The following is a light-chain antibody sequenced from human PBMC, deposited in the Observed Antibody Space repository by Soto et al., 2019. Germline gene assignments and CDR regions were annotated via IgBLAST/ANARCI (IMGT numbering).Light chain of an antibody. J-gene: IGKJ3*01. V-gene: IGKV3-11*01. Sequence: EIVLTPSPATLSLSPGERATLSCRASQSVSSYLAWYQQTPGQAPRLLIYDASNRATGIPVRFSGSGSGTDFTLTISSLEPEDFAVYYCQQRSTWPPFSFGPGTKGDIK. CDR2: DAS. CDR3: QQRSTWPPFS. CDR1: QSVSSY.